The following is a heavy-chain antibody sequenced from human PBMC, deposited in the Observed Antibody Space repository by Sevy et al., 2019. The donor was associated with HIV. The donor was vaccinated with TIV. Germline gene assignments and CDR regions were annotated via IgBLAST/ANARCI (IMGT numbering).Heavy chain of an antibody. CDR1: GFTFGDYC. CDR3: TRGKAAQSIFDC. D-gene: IGHD3-16*01. Sequence: GGSLRLSCTASGFTFGDYCMSWVRQAPGKGLEWVAFLKSDVYGGTVDDAASVRGRFVISSDDSKTIAYLQMNDLKTEDTGVYYCTRGKAAQSIFDCWGQGALVTVSS. V-gene: IGHV3-49*04. CDR2: LKSDVYGGTV. J-gene: IGHJ4*02.